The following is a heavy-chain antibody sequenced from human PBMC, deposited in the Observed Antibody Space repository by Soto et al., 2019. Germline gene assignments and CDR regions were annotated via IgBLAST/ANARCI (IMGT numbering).Heavy chain of an antibody. CDR1: GGTFSSYA. CDR2: IIPIFGTA. Sequence: QVQLVQSGAEVKKPGSSVKVSCKASGGTFSSYAISWVRQAPGQGLEWMGGIIPIFGTANYAQKFQGRVTITADESRSTAYMELSSLRSEDTAVYYCARGGGSGSYYKDYYYGMDVWGQGTTVTVSS. CDR3: ARGGGSGSYYKDYYYGMDV. J-gene: IGHJ6*02. D-gene: IGHD3-10*01. V-gene: IGHV1-69*01.